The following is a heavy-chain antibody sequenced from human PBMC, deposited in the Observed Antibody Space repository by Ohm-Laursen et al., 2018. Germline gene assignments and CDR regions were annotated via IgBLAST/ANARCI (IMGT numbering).Heavy chain of an antibody. CDR3: ARHALGYCSGGSCYSLDY. V-gene: IGHV5-51*01. CDR2: IYPGDSDT. Sequence: GESLKISCKGSGYSFTSYWIGWVRQMPGKGLEWMGIIYPGDSDTRYSPSFQGQVTISADKSISTAYLQWSSLKASDTAMYYCARHALGYCSGGSCYSLDYWGQGTLVTVSS. D-gene: IGHD2-15*01. J-gene: IGHJ4*02. CDR1: GYSFTSYW.